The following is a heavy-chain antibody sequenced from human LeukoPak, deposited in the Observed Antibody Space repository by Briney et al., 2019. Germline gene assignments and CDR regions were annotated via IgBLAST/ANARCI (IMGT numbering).Heavy chain of an antibody. CDR1: GGSISSSSYY. J-gene: IGHJ3*02. CDR2: IYYSGST. Sequence: SETLSLTCTVSGGSISSSSYYWGWIRHPPGKGLEWIGNIYYSGSTYYNPSLKSRVTISVDTSKNQFSLKLSSVTAADTAVYYCARGSASDAFDIWGQGTMVTVSS. V-gene: IGHV4-39*07. CDR3: ARGSASDAFDI.